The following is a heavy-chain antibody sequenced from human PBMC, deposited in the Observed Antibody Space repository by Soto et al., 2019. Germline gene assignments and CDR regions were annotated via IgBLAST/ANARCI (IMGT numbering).Heavy chain of an antibody. CDR1: GFSFSTYA. V-gene: IGHV3-49*04. D-gene: IGHD3-10*01. CDR2: IRSKTHGGAT. J-gene: IGHJ6*02. CDR3: SRSPRGRDYYFYGLDV. Sequence: GGSLRLSCAASGFSFSTYAVSWARQAPGQGLEWVGLIRSKTHGGATEYSASVRGRFTISRDDSQSIASLQMNDLKIEDTGVYYCSRSPRGRDYYFYGLDVWGQGTTVTVSS.